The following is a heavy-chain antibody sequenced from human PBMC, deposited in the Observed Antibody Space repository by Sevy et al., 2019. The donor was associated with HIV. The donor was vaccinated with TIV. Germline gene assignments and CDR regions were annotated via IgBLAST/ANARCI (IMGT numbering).Heavy chain of an antibody. CDR2: IGTAGDT. CDR1: GFTFSSYD. D-gene: IGHD6-6*01. CDR3: AREYSSSDGYYGMDV. Sequence: GGSLRLSCAASGFTFSSYDMHWVRQATGKGLEWVSAIGTAGDTYYPGSVKGRFTISRENAKNSLYLQMNSLRAGDTAVHYCAREYSSSDGYYGMDVWGQGTTVTVSS. V-gene: IGHV3-13*01. J-gene: IGHJ6*02.